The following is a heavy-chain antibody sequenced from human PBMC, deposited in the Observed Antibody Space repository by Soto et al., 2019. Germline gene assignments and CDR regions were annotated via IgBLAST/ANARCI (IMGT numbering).Heavy chain of an antibody. J-gene: IGHJ6*02. CDR3: ARGTGIVGVKGDYYGMDV. CDR1: GYTFTSYG. Sequence: ASVKVSCKASGYTFTSYGISWARQAPGQGLEWMGWISAYNGNTNYAQKLQGRVTMTTDTSTSTAYMELRSLRSDDTAVYYCARGTGIVGVKGDYYGMDVWGQGTTVTVSS. V-gene: IGHV1-18*01. CDR2: ISAYNGNT. D-gene: IGHD1-26*01.